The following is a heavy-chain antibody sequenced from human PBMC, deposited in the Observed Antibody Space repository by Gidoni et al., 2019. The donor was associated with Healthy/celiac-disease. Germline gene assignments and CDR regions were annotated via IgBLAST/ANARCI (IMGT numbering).Heavy chain of an antibody. CDR3: ARFPTISSSWSIAMDY. Sequence: VRQAPGQGLEWMGIINPSGGSTSYAQKFQGRVTMTRDTSTSTVYMELSSLRSGDTAVYYCARFPTISSSWSIAMDYWGQGTLVTVSS. J-gene: IGHJ4*02. CDR2: INPSGGST. V-gene: IGHV1-46*01. D-gene: IGHD6-13*01.